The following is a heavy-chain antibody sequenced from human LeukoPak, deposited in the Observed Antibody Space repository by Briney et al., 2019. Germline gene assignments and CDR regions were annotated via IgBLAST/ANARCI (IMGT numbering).Heavy chain of an antibody. CDR2: IHQSGST. CDR3: ARQDCTHGVCFSYYYFYMDV. CDR1: GYSISTTSY. D-gene: IGHD2-8*01. Sequence: SETLSLTCAVSGYSISTTSYWGWIRQSPGQGLEWIGSIHQSGSTYYNPSLRSGVTISVDTSKNQFALKLSSVTAAETAVYYCARQDCTHGVCFSYYYFYMDVWGKGTTVTVSS. J-gene: IGHJ6*03. V-gene: IGHV4-38-2*01.